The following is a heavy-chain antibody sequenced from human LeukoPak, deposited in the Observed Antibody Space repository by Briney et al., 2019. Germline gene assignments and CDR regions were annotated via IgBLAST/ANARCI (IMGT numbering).Heavy chain of an antibody. J-gene: IGHJ5*02. CDR2: INPNSGGT. CDR1: GYTFTGYY. V-gene: IGHV1-2*02. D-gene: IGHD2-2*01. CDR3: ARLVVPASQRGWFDP. Sequence: GASVKVSCKASGYTFTGYYMHWVRQAPGQGLEWMGWINPNSGGTNYAQKFRGRVTMTRDTSISTAYMELSRLRSDDTAVYYCARLVVPASQRGWFDPWGQGTLVTVSS.